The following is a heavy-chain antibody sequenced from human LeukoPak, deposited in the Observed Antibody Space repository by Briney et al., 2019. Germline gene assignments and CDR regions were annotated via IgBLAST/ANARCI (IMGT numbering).Heavy chain of an antibody. CDR3: ARDKLRDFWSGYYSAREYSFDY. CDR2: ISSSGSTI. D-gene: IGHD3-3*01. CDR1: GFTFSSYE. V-gene: IGHV3-48*03. Sequence: GGSLRLSCAASGFTFSSYEMNWVRQAPGKGLEWVSYISSSGSTIYYADSVKGRFTISRDNAKNSLYLQMNSLRAEDTAVYYCARDKLRDFWSGYYSAREYSFDYWGQGTLVTVSS. J-gene: IGHJ4*02.